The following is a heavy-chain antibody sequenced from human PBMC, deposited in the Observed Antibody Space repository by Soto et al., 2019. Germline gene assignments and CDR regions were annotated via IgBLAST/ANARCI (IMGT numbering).Heavy chain of an antibody. Sequence: EVQLLESGGGLVQPGGSLRLSCVVSGLTFRSHAMYWVRQAPGQGLEWVAGISGGGYTAYYPDSVRGRFTISRDNSKNTVYLQIDNLRADYTAVYYCAKARGVATIKSNFDYWGQGTLVTVSS. CDR2: ISGGGYTA. J-gene: IGHJ4*02. V-gene: IGHV3-23*01. CDR3: AKARGVATIKSNFDY. D-gene: IGHD5-12*01. CDR1: GLTFRSHA.